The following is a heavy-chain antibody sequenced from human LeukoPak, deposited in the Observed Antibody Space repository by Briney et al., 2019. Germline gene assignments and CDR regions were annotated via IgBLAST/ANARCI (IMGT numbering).Heavy chain of an antibody. V-gene: IGHV3-21*01. CDR1: GFTFSSYE. D-gene: IGHD4-23*01. J-gene: IGHJ4*02. CDR2: ISTSSSYI. Sequence: GGSLRLSCAASGFTFSSYEMNWVRQAPGKGLEWVSSISTSSSYIYYADSVRGRFTISRDNAKDSLYLQMNSLRAEDTAVYYCARGYNYGGKACWGQGTLVTVSS. CDR3: ARGYNYGGKAC.